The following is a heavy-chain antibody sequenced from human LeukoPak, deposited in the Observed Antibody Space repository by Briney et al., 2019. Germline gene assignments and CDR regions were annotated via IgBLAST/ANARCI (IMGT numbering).Heavy chain of an antibody. Sequence: PSGTLSLTCAVSGGSISSNNWWSWVRQPPGKGLEWIGEMFHTGRTNYNPSLKSRVTISVDRSKNQFSLNLSSVTAADTAVYYCARAGGIYSNYYCDYWGQGTLVTVSS. D-gene: IGHD1-26*01. CDR3: ARAGGIYSNYYCDY. CDR1: GGSISSNNW. CDR2: MFHTGRT. V-gene: IGHV4-4*02. J-gene: IGHJ4*02.